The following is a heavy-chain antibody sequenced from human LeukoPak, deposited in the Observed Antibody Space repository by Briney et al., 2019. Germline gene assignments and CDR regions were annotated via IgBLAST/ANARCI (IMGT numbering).Heavy chain of an antibody. J-gene: IGHJ4*02. CDR1: GFTFISYA. V-gene: IGHV3-23*01. CDR3: AKDPGVVPAHYFDY. Sequence: GGSLRLSCAASGFTFISYAMNWVRQAPGKGLEWVSATGSTGVSTFYADSVKGRFTVSRDNSKNTLSLQMNSLRAEDTAVYYCAKDPGVVPAHYFDYWGQGILVTVSS. CDR2: TGSTGVST. D-gene: IGHD2-2*01.